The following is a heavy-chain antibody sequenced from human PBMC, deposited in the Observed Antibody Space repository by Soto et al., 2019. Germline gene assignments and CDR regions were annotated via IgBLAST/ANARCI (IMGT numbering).Heavy chain of an antibody. V-gene: IGHV4-39*01. CDR2: IYYSGST. D-gene: IGHD3-22*01. CDR3: ASVDDSSGYYYGTYFDY. Sequence: QLQLQESGPGLVKPSETLSLTCTVSGGSISSSSYYWGWIRQPPGKGLEWVGSIYYSGSTYYNPSLKSRVTISVDTSKNQFSLKLSSVTAADTAVYYCASVDDSSGYYYGTYFDYWGQGTLVTVSS. J-gene: IGHJ4*02. CDR1: GGSISSSSYY.